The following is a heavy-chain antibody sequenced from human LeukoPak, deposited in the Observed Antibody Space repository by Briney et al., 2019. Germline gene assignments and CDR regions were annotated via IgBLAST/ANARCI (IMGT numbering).Heavy chain of an antibody. CDR3: AITLYDTSGYYRDC. Sequence: QSGGSLRLSCAASRFTVSSYYMTWVRQAPGKGLEWVSVIYSGGNTYYADSVKGRFTISRDNSKNTLYLQMSSLRAEDTAVYYCAITLYDTSGYYRDCWGQGTLVTVSS. D-gene: IGHD3-22*01. CDR1: RFTVSSYY. V-gene: IGHV3-66*01. CDR2: IYSGGNT. J-gene: IGHJ4*02.